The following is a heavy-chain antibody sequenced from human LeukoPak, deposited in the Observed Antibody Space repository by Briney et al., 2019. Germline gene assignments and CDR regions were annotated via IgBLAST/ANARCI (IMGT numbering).Heavy chain of an antibody. V-gene: IGHV3-23*01. CDR2: ISRSGGST. CDR1: GFAFSSYA. Sequence: GGSLRLSCAAYGFAFSSYAMSWVRQAPGKGLEWVSAISRSGGSTYYADSVKGRFTISRDNSKNTLYLQMTSLTADATALYYCASLITMIVVVITGPFYWGQGTLGTVSS. CDR3: ASLITMIVVVITGPFY. D-gene: IGHD3-22*01. J-gene: IGHJ4*02.